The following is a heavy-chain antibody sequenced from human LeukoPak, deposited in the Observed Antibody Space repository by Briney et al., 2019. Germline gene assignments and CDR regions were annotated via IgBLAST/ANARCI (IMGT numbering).Heavy chain of an antibody. Sequence: GGSLRLSCAASGFTLSSYGMHWVRQAPGKGPEWVAFIRYDGSNKYYADSVKGRFTISRDNSKNTLYLQMNSLRAEDTAVYYCARDPNGDYIGTFDMWGRGTMVSVSS. J-gene: IGHJ3*02. V-gene: IGHV3-30*02. D-gene: IGHD4-17*01. CDR2: IRYDGSNK. CDR1: GFTLSSYG. CDR3: ARDPNGDYIGTFDM.